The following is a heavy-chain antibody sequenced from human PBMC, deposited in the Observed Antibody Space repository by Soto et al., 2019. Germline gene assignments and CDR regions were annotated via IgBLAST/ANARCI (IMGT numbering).Heavy chain of an antibody. CDR1: GGSISSGGYY. Sequence: SETLSLTCTVSGGSISSGGYYWSWIRQHPGKGLEWIGYIYYSGSTYYNPSLKSRVTISVDTSKNQFSLKLSSVTAADTAVYYCAIGANYYDSSGYPWYYFDYWGQGTLVT. V-gene: IGHV4-31*03. CDR2: IYYSGST. D-gene: IGHD3-22*01. J-gene: IGHJ4*02. CDR3: AIGANYYDSSGYPWYYFDY.